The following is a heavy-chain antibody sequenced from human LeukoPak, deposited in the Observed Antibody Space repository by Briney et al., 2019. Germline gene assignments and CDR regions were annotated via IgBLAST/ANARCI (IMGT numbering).Heavy chain of an antibody. CDR3: AKDGRWLQYYFDY. CDR1: GFTFSSYG. Sequence: GRSPRLSCAASGFTFSSYGMHWVRQAPGKGLEWVAVISYDGSNKYYADSVKGRFTISRDNSKNTLYLQMNSLRAEDTAVYYCAKDGRWLQYYFDYWGQGTLVTVSS. D-gene: IGHD5-24*01. V-gene: IGHV3-30*18. CDR2: ISYDGSNK. J-gene: IGHJ4*02.